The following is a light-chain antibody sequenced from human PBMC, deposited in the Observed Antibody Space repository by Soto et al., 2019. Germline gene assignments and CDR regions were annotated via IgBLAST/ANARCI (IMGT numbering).Light chain of an antibody. J-gene: IGKJ1*01. V-gene: IGKV1-39*01. CDR3: QQSYSIPWT. Sequence: DIQMTQSPSSLSASVRDRVTITCRASRSLINYLSWYQQKAGEAPKLLIYAASTLQSGVPSRFSGSGSGTDFTLTISSLQAEDFATYFCQQSYSIPWTFGQGTKVDNK. CDR1: RSLINY. CDR2: AAS.